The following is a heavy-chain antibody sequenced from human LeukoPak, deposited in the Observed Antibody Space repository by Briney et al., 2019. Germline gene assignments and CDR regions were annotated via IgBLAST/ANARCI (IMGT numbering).Heavy chain of an antibody. V-gene: IGHV1-8*01. J-gene: IGHJ5*02. CDR1: GYTFTSFD. D-gene: IGHD6-19*01. Sequence: ASVKVSCKASGYTFTSFDINWVRQATGQGLEWMGWMNPNSGNTGYAQKFQGIVTMTRNTSISTAYMELSSLRSEVTAVYYCARGRSGWYLWFDPWGQGTLVTVSS. CDR3: ARGRSGWYLWFDP. CDR2: MNPNSGNT.